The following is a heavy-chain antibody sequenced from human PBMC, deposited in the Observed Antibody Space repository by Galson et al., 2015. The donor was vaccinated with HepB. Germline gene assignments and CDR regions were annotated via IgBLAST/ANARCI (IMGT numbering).Heavy chain of an antibody. CDR1: GYSISSGYY. CDR2: IYHSGST. J-gene: IGHJ4*02. V-gene: IGHV4-38-2*02. CDR3: AREEVLLWFGELLYCHFDY. D-gene: IGHD3-10*01. Sequence: ETLSLTCTVSGYSISSGYYWGWIRQPPGKGLEWIGSIYHSGSTYYNPSLKSRVTISVDTSKNQFSLKLSSVTAADTAVYYCAREEVLLWFGELLYCHFDYWGQGTLVTVSS.